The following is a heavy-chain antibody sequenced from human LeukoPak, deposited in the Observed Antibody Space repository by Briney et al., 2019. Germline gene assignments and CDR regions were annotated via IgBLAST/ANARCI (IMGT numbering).Heavy chain of an antibody. D-gene: IGHD2-2*01. J-gene: IGHJ3*02. Sequence: ASVKLSCNASGSPFTGFYMNWVRQAAGQELEWMGWINANSGGTNYAQKLQGRVTMTRDSSISTAYMELSRLRSDAAGVYYCARDRPSFGVCSSTSCPDSDAFDIWGQGTMVTVSS. V-gene: IGHV1-2*02. CDR3: ARDRPSFGVCSSTSCPDSDAFDI. CDR2: INANSGGT. CDR1: GSPFTGFY.